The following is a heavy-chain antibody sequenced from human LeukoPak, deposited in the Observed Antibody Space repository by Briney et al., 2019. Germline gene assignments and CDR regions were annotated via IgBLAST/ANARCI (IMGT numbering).Heavy chain of an antibody. D-gene: IGHD5-18*01. Sequence: SETLSLTCAVYGGSFSGYYWSWIRQPPGKGLEWIGEINHSGSTNYNPSLKSRVTISVDTSKNQFSLKLGSVTAADTAVYYCARGRYSYGRNFDYWGQGTLVTVSS. V-gene: IGHV4-34*01. CDR3: ARGRYSYGRNFDY. CDR1: GGSFSGYY. CDR2: INHSGST. J-gene: IGHJ4*02.